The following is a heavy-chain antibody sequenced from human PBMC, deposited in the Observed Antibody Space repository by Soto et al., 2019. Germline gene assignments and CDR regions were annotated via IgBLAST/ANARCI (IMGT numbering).Heavy chain of an antibody. D-gene: IGHD5-18*01. Sequence: QVQLVQSGAEVKKPESSVKVSWKAPGGPFSTYAISWVRQAPGQGLEWMGGIIPMFRTANYAQRFQDRVTITADESTNTVYMELSSLRSEDTAVYFCASGIQLWLRRINNGYSGWGQGTLVTVSS. CDR3: ASGIQLWLRRINNGYSG. J-gene: IGHJ4*02. V-gene: IGHV1-69*12. CDR1: GGPFSTYA. CDR2: IIPMFRTA.